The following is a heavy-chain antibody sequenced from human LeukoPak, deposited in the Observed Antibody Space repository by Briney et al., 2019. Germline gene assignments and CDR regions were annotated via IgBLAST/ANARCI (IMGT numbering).Heavy chain of an antibody. D-gene: IGHD3-10*01. Sequence: PGGSLRLSCAASGFTFSDYYMSWIRQAPGKGLEWVSYISSSGSTIYYADSVKGRFTISRDNAKNSLYLQMNSLRAEDTAVYYCARDKRRIFTMGPPDYWGQGTLVTVSS. CDR1: GFTFSDYY. V-gene: IGHV3-11*01. CDR2: ISSSGSTI. J-gene: IGHJ4*02. CDR3: ARDKRRIFTMGPPDY.